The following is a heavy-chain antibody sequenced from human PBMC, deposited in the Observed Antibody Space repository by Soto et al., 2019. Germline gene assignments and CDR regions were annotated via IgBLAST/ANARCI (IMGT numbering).Heavy chain of an antibody. CDR2: IYYSGST. J-gene: IGHJ3*02. V-gene: IGHV4-59*08. Sequence: PSETLSLTCTVSGGSISSYYWSWIRQPPGKGLEWIGYIYYSGSTNYNPSLKSRVTISVDTSKNQFSLKLSSVTAADTAVYYCARRGGYYDSSGYYGVWDAFDIWGQGTMVTVSS. D-gene: IGHD3-22*01. CDR3: ARRGGYYDSSGYYGVWDAFDI. CDR1: GGSISSYY.